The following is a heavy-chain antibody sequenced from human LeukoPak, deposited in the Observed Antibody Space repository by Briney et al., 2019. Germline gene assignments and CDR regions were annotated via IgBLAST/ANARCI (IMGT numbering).Heavy chain of an antibody. J-gene: IGHJ4*02. V-gene: IGHV3-11*04. CDR1: GFTFSDYY. Sequence: GGSLRLSCAASGFTFSDYYMSWIRQAPGKGLEWVSYISSSGSTIYYADSVKGRFTISRDNSKNTLYLQMNSLRAEDTAVYYCAKGADSSGYCFDYWGQGTLVTVSS. D-gene: IGHD3-22*01. CDR3: AKGADSSGYCFDY. CDR2: ISSSGSTI.